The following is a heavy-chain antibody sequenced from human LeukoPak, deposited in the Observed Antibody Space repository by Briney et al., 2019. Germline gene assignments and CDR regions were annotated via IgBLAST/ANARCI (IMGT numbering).Heavy chain of an antibody. CDR2: ISGSGGST. J-gene: IGHJ4*02. V-gene: IGHV3-23*01. D-gene: IGHD1-26*01. CDR1: GFTFSSYA. CDR3: ASPGVTLWEPFKF. Sequence: GGSLRLSCAASGFTFSSYAMSWVRQAPGKGLEWVSAISGSGGSTYYADSVKGRFTISRDNSKNTLYLQMNSLRASDTAMYYCASPGVTLWEPFKFWGQGTQVTVSS.